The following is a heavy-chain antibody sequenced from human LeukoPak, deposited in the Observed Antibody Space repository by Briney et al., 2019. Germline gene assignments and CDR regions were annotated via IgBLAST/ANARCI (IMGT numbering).Heavy chain of an antibody. Sequence: PGGSLLLSCAASGFTFVISWMSWVRQAPGKGLECVANIKPDGSEKYYVDSVKGRFTVSRDNAKNSLYLQMNSLRAEDTAVYFCASGNSFDYWGQGTLVTVSS. CDR2: IKPDGSEK. CDR3: ASGNSFDY. CDR1: GFTFVISW. V-gene: IGHV3-7*01. J-gene: IGHJ4*02.